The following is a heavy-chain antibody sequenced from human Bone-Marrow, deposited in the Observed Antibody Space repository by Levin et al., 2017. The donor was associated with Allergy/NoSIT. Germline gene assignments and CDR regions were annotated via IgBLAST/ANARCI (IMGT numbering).Heavy chain of an antibody. Sequence: SQTLSLTCTVSGGSISSSSYYWGWIRQPPGKGLEWIGTIYYSGSTYYNPSLKSRVTISIDMSKNQFSLKLSSVTATDTAVYYCAREVAYDGPSDYSGMDVWGQGTTVTVSS. CDR3: AREVAYDGPSDYSGMDV. V-gene: IGHV4-39*07. CDR1: GGSISSSSYY. CDR2: IYYSGST. D-gene: IGHD5-12*01. J-gene: IGHJ6*02.